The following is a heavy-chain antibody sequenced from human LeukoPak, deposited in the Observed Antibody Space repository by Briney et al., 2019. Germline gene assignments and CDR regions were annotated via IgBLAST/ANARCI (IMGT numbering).Heavy chain of an antibody. D-gene: IGHD1-1*01. Sequence: SGGSLRLSCAASGFTFDDYAMHWVRQAPGKGLEWVSGISWNSGSIGYADSVKGRFTISRDNAKNSLYLQMNSLRAEDTALYYCAKDIALANWDHFDYWGQGTLVTVSS. CDR1: GFTFDDYA. J-gene: IGHJ4*02. CDR3: AKDIALANWDHFDY. V-gene: IGHV3-9*01. CDR2: ISWNSGSI.